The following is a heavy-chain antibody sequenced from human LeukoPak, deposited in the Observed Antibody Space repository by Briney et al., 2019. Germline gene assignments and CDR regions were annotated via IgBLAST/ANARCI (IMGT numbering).Heavy chain of an antibody. CDR1: GGSFSGYY. Sequence: SEALSLTCAVYGGSFSGYYWSWIRQPPGKGLEWIGEINHSGSTNYNPSLKSRVTISVDTSKNQFSLKLSSVTAADTAVYYCARTVGWFDPWGQGTLVTVSS. J-gene: IGHJ5*02. CDR2: INHSGST. CDR3: ARTVGWFDP. V-gene: IGHV4-34*01.